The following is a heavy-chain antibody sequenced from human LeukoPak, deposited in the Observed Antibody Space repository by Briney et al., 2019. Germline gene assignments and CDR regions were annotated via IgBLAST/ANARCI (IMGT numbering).Heavy chain of an antibody. CDR2: IIPILGIA. CDR1: GGTFSSYA. D-gene: IGHD1-1*01. CDR3: ARGSDTGKDSDH. V-gene: IGHV1-69*04. Sequence: ASVKVSCKASGGTFSSYAISWVRQAPGQGLGWMGRIIPILGIANYAQKFQGRVTITADKSTSTAYMELSSLRSEDTALYYCARGSDTGKDSDHWGEGTLVTVSS. J-gene: IGHJ4*02.